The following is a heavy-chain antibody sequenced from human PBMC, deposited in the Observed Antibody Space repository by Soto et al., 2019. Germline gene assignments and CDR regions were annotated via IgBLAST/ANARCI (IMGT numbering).Heavy chain of an antibody. CDR1: GDSINSRSYY. Sequence: SETLSLTCTVTGDSINSRSYYWGWIRQPPGKGREWIRSIYYSGRTYNTPSLRTRVSMYIDTSKDQFSLKLKSVTTADTALYFCARQRTSVVTQAYFDVWGPGSLV. D-gene: IGHD2-21*02. CDR2: IYYSGRT. V-gene: IGHV4-39*01. CDR3: ARQRTSVVTQAYFDV. J-gene: IGHJ4*02.